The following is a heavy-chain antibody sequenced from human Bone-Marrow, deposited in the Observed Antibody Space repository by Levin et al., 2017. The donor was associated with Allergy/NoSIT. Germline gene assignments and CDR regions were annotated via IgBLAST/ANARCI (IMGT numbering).Heavy chain of an antibody. CDR1: GGAFSTYA. CDR3: AIPSGSYTPDYYYYYMDV. D-gene: IGHD3-10*01. CDR2: IIPIFGTA. V-gene: IGHV1-69*06. Sequence: ASVKVSCKASGGAFSTYAISWVRQAPGQGLEWMGGIIPIFGTANYAQKFQGRVTITADKSTSTAYMELSSLRSEDTAVYYCAIPSGSYTPDYYYYYMDVWGKGTTVTVSS. J-gene: IGHJ6*03.